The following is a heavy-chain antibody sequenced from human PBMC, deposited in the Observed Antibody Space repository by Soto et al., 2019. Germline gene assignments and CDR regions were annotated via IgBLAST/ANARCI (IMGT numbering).Heavy chain of an antibody. CDR3: PRAVAPSFGNWFEP. J-gene: IGHJ5*02. CDR2: ITHTGST. D-gene: IGHD2-15*01. V-gene: IGHV4-30-2*01. CDR1: GGSITSGNSFF. Sequence: SETLSLTCAVSGGSITSGNSFFWSWIRQPPGKGLERIGSITHTGSTPYNPSLKSRLTMSVDKSKNQFSLRLSSVTAADMVVYYCPRAVAPSFGNWFEPWGQGILVTVSS.